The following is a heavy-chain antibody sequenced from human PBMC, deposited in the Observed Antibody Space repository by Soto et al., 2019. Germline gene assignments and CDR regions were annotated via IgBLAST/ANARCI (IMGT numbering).Heavy chain of an antibody. CDR3: ARDQGYCSGGSCYVAGY. Sequence: EVQLVESGGGLVQPGGSLRLSCAASGFTFSTYWMHWVRQAPGKGLVWVSRINSDGSTTDYADSVRGRFTLSRDNAKNPLYLQMNSLRAEDTAVYYCARDQGYCSGGSCYVAGYWGQGTLVTVSS. J-gene: IGHJ4*02. V-gene: IGHV3-74*01. CDR1: GFTFSTYW. D-gene: IGHD2-15*01. CDR2: INSDGSTT.